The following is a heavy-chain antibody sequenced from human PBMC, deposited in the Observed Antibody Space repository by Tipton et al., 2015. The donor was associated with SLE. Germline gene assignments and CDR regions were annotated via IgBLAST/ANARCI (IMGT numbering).Heavy chain of an antibody. CDR3: ARGLGLDEDHXWXAAXXXDS. J-gene: IGHJ4*02. CDR1: DFTVRNNY. CDR2: IYNTGST. V-gene: IGHV3-53*05. D-gene: IGHD6-13*01. Sequence: SLRLSCAASDFTVRNNYMTWVRQAPGKGLEWVSLIYNTGSTYYVESVKGRFSISRDNSKNTLYLQMNNLRVDDTAVYYCARGLGLDEDHXWXAAXXXDSXXXGXLXTXSS.